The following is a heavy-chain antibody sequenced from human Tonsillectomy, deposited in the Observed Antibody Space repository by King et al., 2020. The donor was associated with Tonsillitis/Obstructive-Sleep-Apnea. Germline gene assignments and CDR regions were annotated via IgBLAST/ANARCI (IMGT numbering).Heavy chain of an antibody. CDR2: IYPGDSDT. D-gene: IGHD3-22*01. CDR1: GYSFTNYW. Sequence: VQLVESGAEVKKPGESLKISCKGSGYSFTNYWIGWVRQMPGKGLEWMGIIYPGDSDTKYSPSFQGQVTMSADKSISTAYLQWSSLKASDTAMYYCARQDYETSGHYVAFDIWGQGTMVTVSS. J-gene: IGHJ3*02. V-gene: IGHV5-51*01. CDR3: ARQDYETSGHYVAFDI.